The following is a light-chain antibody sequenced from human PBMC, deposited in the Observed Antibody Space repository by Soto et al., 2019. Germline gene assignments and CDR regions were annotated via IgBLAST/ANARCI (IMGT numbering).Light chain of an antibody. CDR2: DDN. J-gene: IGLJ1*01. CDR3: GSWDSSLSAYV. CDR1: SSNIGGNS. Sequence: PGQKVTISCSGSSSNIGGNSVSWYQQLPGTAPKLLIYDDNKRPSGIPDRFSGSKSGTSATLGITGFQTGDEADYYCGSWDSSLSAYVFGTGTKVTVL. V-gene: IGLV1-51*01.